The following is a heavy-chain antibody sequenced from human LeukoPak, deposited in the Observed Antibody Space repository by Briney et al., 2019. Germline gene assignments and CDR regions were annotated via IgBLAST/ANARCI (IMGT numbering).Heavy chain of an antibody. Sequence: GGSLRLSCAASGFTFGDYYMSWIRQAPGKGLEWVSYISSSGSTIYYADSVKGRFTISRDNAKNSLYLQMNSLRAEDTAVYYCAASYGDYPFDYWGQGTLVTVSS. CDR2: ISSSGSTI. CDR1: GFTFGDYY. D-gene: IGHD4-17*01. V-gene: IGHV3-11*01. CDR3: AASYGDYPFDY. J-gene: IGHJ4*02.